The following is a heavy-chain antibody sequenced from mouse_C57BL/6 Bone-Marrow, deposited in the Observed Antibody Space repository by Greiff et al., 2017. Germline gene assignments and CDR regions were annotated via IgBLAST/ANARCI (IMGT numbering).Heavy chain of an antibody. D-gene: IGHD1-1*01. CDR1: FTDYY. V-gene: IGHV1-75*01. Sequence: FTDYYINWVKQRSGQGLEWIGWIFPGSGSTYYNEKFKGKATLTVDKSSSTAYMLLSSLTSEDSAVYFCARWGDYYGPWFAYWGQGTLVTVSA. CDR2: IFPGSGST. CDR3: ARWGDYYGPWFAY. J-gene: IGHJ3*01.